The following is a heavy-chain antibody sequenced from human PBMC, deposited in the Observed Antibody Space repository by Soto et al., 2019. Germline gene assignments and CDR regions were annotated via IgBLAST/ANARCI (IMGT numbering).Heavy chain of an antibody. CDR1: GYTFTGYY. CDR3: ARDLAPAWKISWDLGGWFDP. V-gene: IGHV1-2*02. J-gene: IGHJ5*02. Sequence: QVQLVQSGAEVKKPGASVKVSCKASGYTFTGYYMHWVRQAPGQGLEWMGWINPNSGGTNYAQKVQGRVTMTRDTSISTAYMELSRLRSDDTAVYYCARDLAPAWKISWDLGGWFDPWGQGTLVTVSS. CDR2: INPNSGGT. D-gene: IGHD3-3*01.